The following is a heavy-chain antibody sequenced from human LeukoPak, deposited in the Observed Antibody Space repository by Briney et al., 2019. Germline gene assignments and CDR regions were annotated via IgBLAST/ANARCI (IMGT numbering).Heavy chain of an antibody. Sequence: SETLSLTCAVYGGSFSGYYWSWIRQPPGKGLEWIGYIYHSGSTYYNPSLKSRVTISVDRSKNQFSLKLSSVTAADTAVYYCARASRPGAYWFDPWGQGTLVTVSS. V-gene: IGHV4-34*01. D-gene: IGHD1-26*01. CDR3: ARASRPGAYWFDP. CDR2: IYHSGST. J-gene: IGHJ5*02. CDR1: GGSFSGYY.